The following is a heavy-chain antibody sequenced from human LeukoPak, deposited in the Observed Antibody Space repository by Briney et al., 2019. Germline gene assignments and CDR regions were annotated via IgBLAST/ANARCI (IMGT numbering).Heavy chain of an antibody. D-gene: IGHD3-9*01. CDR1: GFTFSSYA. J-gene: IGHJ4*02. Sequence: GGSLRLSCAASGFTFSSYAMSWVRQDPGRGLELVSALIGSGSSTYYADSVKGRFTISRDNSKNTLYLQMNSLRAEDTDVYYCANLSLLTGYYVFDYWGQGTLVTVYS. CDR2: LIGSGSST. V-gene: IGHV3-23*01. CDR3: ANLSLLTGYYVFDY.